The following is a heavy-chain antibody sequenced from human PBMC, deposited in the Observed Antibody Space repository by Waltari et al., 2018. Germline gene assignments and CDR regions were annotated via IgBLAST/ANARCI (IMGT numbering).Heavy chain of an antibody. CDR2: IYYSASP. D-gene: IGHD2-15*01. Sequence: QLQLQESGPGLVKPSETLSLTCTVSGGSISSSSYYWGWIRQPPGKGLEWIGSIYYSASPYPNPSLKSRVTISVDTSKTQFSLKLSSVTAADTAVYYCARDRGGTDAFDIWGQGTMVTVSS. J-gene: IGHJ3*02. CDR1: GGSISSSSYY. CDR3: ARDRGGTDAFDI. V-gene: IGHV4-39*07.